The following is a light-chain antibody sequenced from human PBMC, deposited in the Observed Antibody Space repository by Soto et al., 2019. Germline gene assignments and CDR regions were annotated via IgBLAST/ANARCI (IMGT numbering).Light chain of an antibody. CDR3: NSYTSSSTWV. CDR1: ISDVGGYNY. CDR2: EVS. V-gene: IGLV2-14*01. J-gene: IGLJ3*02. Sequence: QSALTQPASVSGSPGQSIAISCTGDISDVGGYNYVSWSQQHPGKAPKLMIYEVSNRPSGVSNRFSGSKSGNTASLTISGLQAQDEADYYCNSYTSSSTWVFGGGTKLTVL.